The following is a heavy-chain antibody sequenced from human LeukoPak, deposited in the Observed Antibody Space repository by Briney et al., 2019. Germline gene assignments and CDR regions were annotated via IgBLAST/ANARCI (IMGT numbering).Heavy chain of an antibody. J-gene: IGHJ4*02. Sequence: PGGSLRLSCAASGFTFSSYSMNWVRQAPGKGLEWVSSISSSSSYIYYADSVKGRFTIFRDNAKNSLYLQMNSLRAEDTAVYYCARVGYDYVWGSYHLGDYWGQGTLVTVSS. D-gene: IGHD3-16*01. CDR1: GFTFSSYS. V-gene: IGHV3-21*01. CDR2: ISSSSSYI. CDR3: ARVGYDYVWGSYHLGDY.